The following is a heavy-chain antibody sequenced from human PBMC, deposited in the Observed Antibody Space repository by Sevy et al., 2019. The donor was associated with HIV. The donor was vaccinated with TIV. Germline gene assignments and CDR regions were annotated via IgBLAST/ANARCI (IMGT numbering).Heavy chain of an antibody. CDR1: GFTFSNYD. CDR2: ISHDGNYK. J-gene: IGHJ4*02. V-gene: IGHV3-30-3*01. CDR3: ARLFSCGGDCYYLDY. D-gene: IGHD2-21*02. Sequence: GGSLRLSCAASGFTFSNYDMHWVRQAPGKGLEWVAVISHDGNYKNSADSVKVRFTISRDDFKNTLYLQMSSLRPEDTAVYFCARLFSCGGDCYYLDYWGQGALVTVSS.